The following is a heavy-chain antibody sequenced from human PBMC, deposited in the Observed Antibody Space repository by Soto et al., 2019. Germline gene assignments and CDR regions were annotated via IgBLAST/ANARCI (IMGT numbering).Heavy chain of an antibody. V-gene: IGHV1-69*02. CDR3: ARFGKYGSGPKTGDAFDI. CDR2: IIPILGIA. Sequence: SVKVSCKASGGTFSSYTISWVRQAPGRGLEWMGRIIPILGIANYAQKFQGRVTITADKSTSTAYMELSSLRSEDTAVYYCARFGKYGSGPKTGDAFDIWGQGTMVTVSS. D-gene: IGHD3-10*01. J-gene: IGHJ3*02. CDR1: GGTFSSYT.